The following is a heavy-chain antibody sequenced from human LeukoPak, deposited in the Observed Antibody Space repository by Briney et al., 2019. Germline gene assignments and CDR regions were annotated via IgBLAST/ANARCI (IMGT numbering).Heavy chain of an antibody. CDR1: GYSISSGYY. CDR2: IYHSGST. CDR3: ARAPFRAIKYYFDY. J-gene: IGHJ4*02. Sequence: SETLSLTCTVSGYSISSGYYWGWIRQPPGKGLEWIGSIYHSGSTYYNPSLKSRVTISVDTSKNQFSLKLSSVTAADTAVYYCARAPFRAIKYYFDYWGQGTLVTVSS. V-gene: IGHV4-38-2*02.